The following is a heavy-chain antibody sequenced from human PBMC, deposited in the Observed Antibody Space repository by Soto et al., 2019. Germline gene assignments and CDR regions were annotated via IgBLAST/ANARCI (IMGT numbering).Heavy chain of an antibody. Sequence: QVQLVQSGAEVKKPGSSVKVSCKASGGTFSSYAISWVRQAPGQGLEWMGGIIPIFGTANYAQKFQGRVTITADETTSTAYIELSSLRSEDTAVYYCAREVSCGGDCYSRGGYYYYGMDVWGQGTTVTVSS. D-gene: IGHD2-21*02. CDR2: IIPIFGTA. CDR1: GGTFSSYA. CDR3: AREVSCGGDCYSRGGYYYYGMDV. V-gene: IGHV1-69*01. J-gene: IGHJ6*02.